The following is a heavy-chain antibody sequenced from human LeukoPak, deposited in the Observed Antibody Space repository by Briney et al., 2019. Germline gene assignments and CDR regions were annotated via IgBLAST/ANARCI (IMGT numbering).Heavy chain of an antibody. V-gene: IGHV1-8*01. D-gene: IGHD2-2*01. CDR1: GCTFTSYD. J-gene: IGHJ4*02. Sequence: GASVKVSCKASGCTFTSYDINWVRQATGQGLEWMGWMNPNSGNTGYAQKFQGRVTMTRNTSISTAYMELSSLRSEDTAVYYCAREVRYCSSTSCYAYYFDYWGQGTLVTVSS. CDR2: MNPNSGNT. CDR3: AREVRYCSSTSCYAYYFDY.